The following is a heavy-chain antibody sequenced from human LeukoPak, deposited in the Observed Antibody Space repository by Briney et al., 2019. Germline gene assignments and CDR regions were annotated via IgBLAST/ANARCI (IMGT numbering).Heavy chain of an antibody. CDR3: ARDRRYSSGYYYMDV. J-gene: IGHJ6*03. V-gene: IGHV3-21*01. CDR1: GFTFSSYS. Sequence: GGSLRLSCAASGFTFSSYSMNWVRQAPGKGLEWVSSISTSSSSIYYADSVKGRFTISRDNAKNSLYLQMNSLRAEDTAVYYCARDRRYSSGYYYMDVWGKGTTVTVSS. D-gene: IGHD6-19*01. CDR2: ISTSSSSI.